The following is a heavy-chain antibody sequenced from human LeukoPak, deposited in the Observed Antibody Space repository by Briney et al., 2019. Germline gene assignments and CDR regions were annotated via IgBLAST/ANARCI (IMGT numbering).Heavy chain of an antibody. J-gene: IGHJ4*02. CDR1: GGTFSNFA. V-gene: IGHV1-69*13. CDR3: ARDLLRSHTGYSSGAWDY. D-gene: IGHD3-9*01. CDR2: IIPIFDTA. Sequence: ASVKVSCKASGGTFSNFAISWVRQAPGQGLEWMGGIIPIFDTADYAQKFQGRLTITADESTSTAYMELSSLRAEDTAVYYCARDLLRSHTGYSSGAWDYWGQGTQVTVSS.